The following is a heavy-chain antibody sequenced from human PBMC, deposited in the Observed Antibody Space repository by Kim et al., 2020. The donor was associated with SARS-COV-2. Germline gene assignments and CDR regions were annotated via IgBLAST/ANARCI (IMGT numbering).Heavy chain of an antibody. D-gene: IGHD1-20*01. CDR2: LYYGGSG. J-gene: IGHJ4*02. CDR3: AREDNWCDHRCDV. Sequence: SETLSLTCTVSGDSITSSTYHWGWIRQPPGKGLEWIGSLYYGGSGSHNPSLKSRLTISIDTSNNQFSLKLSSVTAADTAIYYCAREDNWCDHRCDVWGQGILINV. CDR1: GDSITSSTYH. V-gene: IGHV4-39*07.